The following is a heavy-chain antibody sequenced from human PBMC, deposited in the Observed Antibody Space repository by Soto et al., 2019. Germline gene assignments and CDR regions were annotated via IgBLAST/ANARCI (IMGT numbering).Heavy chain of an antibody. D-gene: IGHD6-13*01. J-gene: IGHJ5*02. Sequence: EVQLLESGGGLVQPGGSLRLSCAASGFTFSNYAMTWVRQAPGKGLEWVSGISGSGSSIYYADSVKGRFTISRDNSKNTLYLQMNSLRAEDTAVYYCANGGDSSSWKNWFDPWGQGTLVTVSS. CDR3: ANGGDSSSWKNWFDP. CDR2: ISGSGSSI. V-gene: IGHV3-23*01. CDR1: GFTFSNYA.